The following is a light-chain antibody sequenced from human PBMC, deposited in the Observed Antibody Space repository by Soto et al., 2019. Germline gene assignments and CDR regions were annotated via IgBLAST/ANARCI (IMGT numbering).Light chain of an antibody. CDR3: SSYAGDSTLV. CDR2: EGT. Sequence: QSALTQPASVSGSPGQSITISCTGTSSDVGSYNLVSWYQQHPDKAPKLMIFEGTNRPSGVSNRFSGSKSGNTASLTISGLQAEDEADYYCSSYAGDSTLVFGGGTKLTV. V-gene: IGLV2-23*01. CDR1: SSDVGSYNL. J-gene: IGLJ2*01.